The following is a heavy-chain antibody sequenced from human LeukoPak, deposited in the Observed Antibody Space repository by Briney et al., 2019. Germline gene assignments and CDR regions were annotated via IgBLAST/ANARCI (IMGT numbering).Heavy chain of an antibody. J-gene: IGHJ4*02. CDR1: GFTLSNYG. D-gene: IGHD2-15*01. Sequence: GGSLRLSCAASGFTLSNYGMHWVRQAPGKGPEWVALIWYDGSRKYYADSVKGRFTISRDNSKNTLYLQMNSLRAEDTAVYYCARDPAADGGYFDYCGQGTLITVSS. CDR2: IWYDGSRK. CDR3: ARDPAADGGYFDY. V-gene: IGHV3-33*01.